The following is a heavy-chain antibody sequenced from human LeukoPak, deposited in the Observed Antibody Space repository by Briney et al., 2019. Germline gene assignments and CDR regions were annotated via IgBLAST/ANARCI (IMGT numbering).Heavy chain of an antibody. Sequence: GGSLRLSCAASGFTFSSYSMNWVRQAPGKGLEWVSSISSSSSYIYYADSVKGRFTISRDNAKNSLYLQMNSLRAEDTAVYFCARNYFGSGYYFDFWGQGTLVTVSS. CDR3: ARNYFGSGYYFDF. CDR1: GFTFSSYS. V-gene: IGHV3-21*01. J-gene: IGHJ4*02. D-gene: IGHD3-10*01. CDR2: ISSSSSYI.